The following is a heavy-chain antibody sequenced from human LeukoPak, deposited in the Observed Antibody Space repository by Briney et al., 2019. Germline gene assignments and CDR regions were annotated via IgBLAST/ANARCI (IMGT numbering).Heavy chain of an antibody. V-gene: IGHV3-9*01. J-gene: IGHJ4*02. CDR2: ISWNSGSI. CDR3: AKARYSPDY. CDR1: GFTFDDYA. D-gene: IGHD6-13*01. Sequence: GGSLRLSCAASGFTFDDYAMHWVRQAPGKGLEWVSGISWNSGSIGYADSVKGRFTISRDNAKNSLYLQMNSLRAEDTALYYCAKARYSPDYWGQGTLVTVSS.